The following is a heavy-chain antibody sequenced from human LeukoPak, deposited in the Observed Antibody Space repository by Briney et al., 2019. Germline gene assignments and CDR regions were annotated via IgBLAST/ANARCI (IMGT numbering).Heavy chain of an antibody. Sequence: GGSLRLSCAASGFTFSSNWMSWVRQAPGEGLEWVANIKPDGSEKYYVDSVKGRFTISRDNAKNSLYLQMNSLRADDTAVYYCAKERGTSGECAFDIWGQGTMVTVSS. V-gene: IGHV3-7*03. CDR2: IKPDGSEK. CDR3: AKERGTSGECAFDI. CDR1: GFTFSSNW. J-gene: IGHJ3*02. D-gene: IGHD3-10*01.